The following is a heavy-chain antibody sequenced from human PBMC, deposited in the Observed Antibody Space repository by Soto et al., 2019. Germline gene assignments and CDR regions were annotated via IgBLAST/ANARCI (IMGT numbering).Heavy chain of an antibody. CDR2: ISYDGSNK. CDR1: GFTFSSYG. V-gene: IGHV3-30*18. CDR3: AKDRRRSPMVRGAGFDY. Sequence: PGGSLRLSCAASGFTFSSYGMHWVRQAPGKGLEWVAVISYDGSNKYYADSVKGRFTISRDNSKNTLYLQMNSLRAEDTAVYYCAKDRRRSPMVRGAGFDYWGQGTLVTVSS. D-gene: IGHD3-10*01. J-gene: IGHJ4*02.